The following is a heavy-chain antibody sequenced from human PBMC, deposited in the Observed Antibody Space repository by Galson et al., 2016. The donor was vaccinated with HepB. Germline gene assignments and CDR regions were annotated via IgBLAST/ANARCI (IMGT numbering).Heavy chain of an antibody. V-gene: IGHV3-23*01. CDR1: GFTFRNYV. Sequence: SLRLSCAASGFTFRNYVMSWVRQAPGKGLEWISAISGSGAITNYADSVKGRFTISRDNSKNTLYLQMNSLRVEDTAVYYCAKVLGSGWFESHLVFDSWGQGTLVTVSS. D-gene: IGHD6-19*01. CDR2: ISGSGAIT. CDR3: AKVLGSGWFESHLVFDS. J-gene: IGHJ4*02.